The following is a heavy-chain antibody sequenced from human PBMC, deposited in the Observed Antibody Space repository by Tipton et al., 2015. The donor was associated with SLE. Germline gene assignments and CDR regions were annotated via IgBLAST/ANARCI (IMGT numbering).Heavy chain of an antibody. J-gene: IGHJ4*02. CDR3: ARLPYDSSGYYPPFGY. D-gene: IGHD3-22*01. CDR2: IYYSGST. Sequence: TLSLTCTVSGGSISSYYWSWIRQPPGKGLEWIGYIYYSGSTNYNPSLKSRVTISVDTPKNQFSLKLSSVTAADTAVYYCARLPYDSSGYYPPFGYWGQGTLVTVSS. V-gene: IGHV4-59*12. CDR1: GGSISSYY.